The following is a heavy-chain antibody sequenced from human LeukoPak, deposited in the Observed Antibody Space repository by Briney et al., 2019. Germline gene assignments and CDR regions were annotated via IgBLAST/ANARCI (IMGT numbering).Heavy chain of an antibody. J-gene: IGHJ5*02. CDR2: IYYSGST. V-gene: IGHV4-59*12. D-gene: IGHD6-13*01. CDR3: ARLPGPAAGNYWFDP. CDR1: GGSISSYY. Sequence: SETLSLTCTVSGGSISSYYWSWIRQPPGKGLEWIGYIYYSGSTNYNPSLKSRVTTSVDTSKNQFSLKLSSVTAADTAVYYCARLPGPAAGNYWFDPWGQGTLVTVSS.